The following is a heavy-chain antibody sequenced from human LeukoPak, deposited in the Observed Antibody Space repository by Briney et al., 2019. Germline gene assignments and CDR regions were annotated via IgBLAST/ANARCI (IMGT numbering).Heavy chain of an antibody. CDR1: GFTFSNAW. D-gene: IGHD4-17*01. CDR2: IKSKTDGGTT. V-gene: IGHV3-15*01. CDR3: TTDRFTVTTAFDY. Sequence: GGSLRLSCAASGFTFSNAWMSWVRQAPGKGLEWVGRIKSKTDGGTTDYAAPVKGRFAISRDDSKNTLYLQMNSLKTEDTAVYCCTTDRFTVTTAFDYWGQGTLVTVSS. J-gene: IGHJ4*02.